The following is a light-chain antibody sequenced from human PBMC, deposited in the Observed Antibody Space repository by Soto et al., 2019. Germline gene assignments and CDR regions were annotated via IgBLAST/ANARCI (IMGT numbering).Light chain of an antibody. CDR1: QSVRSY. Sequence: EIVLTQSPATLSSSPGERATLSCRASQSVRSYLAWYQQKPGQAPRLLIYDASTRATGIPDRFSGSGSGTDFTLTITSLEPEDFAVYYCQQRSNWPPITFGQGTRLEI. V-gene: IGKV3-11*01. CDR2: DAS. CDR3: QQRSNWPPIT. J-gene: IGKJ5*01.